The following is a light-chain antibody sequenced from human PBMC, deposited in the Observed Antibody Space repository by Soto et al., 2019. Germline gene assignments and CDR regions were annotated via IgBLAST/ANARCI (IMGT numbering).Light chain of an antibody. Sequence: IVLTQSPGTLSLSPGETATLSCRASQAVDSKFLAWYQQNPGQAPRLIMFGVSGRATGVPARFSGGVSGTDFTLPIRSLEPEDFAVYYCQLYGISVPVTFGQGTRLQI. CDR2: GVS. CDR1: QAVDSKF. CDR3: QLYGISVPVT. V-gene: IGKV3-20*01. J-gene: IGKJ5*01.